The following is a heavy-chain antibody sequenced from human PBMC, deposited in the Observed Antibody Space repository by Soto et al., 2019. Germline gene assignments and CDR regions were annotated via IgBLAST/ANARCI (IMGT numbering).Heavy chain of an antibody. CDR2: VHHSWGS. CDR1: GGSFTSYY. J-gene: IGHJ6*02. Sequence: SETLSLTCTVSGGSFTSYYWGWIRQPPGKEMEWIGYVHHSWGSAYNPSLQSRVAISLDTSKSQFSLKLTSVTATDTALYYCARQGFGPIPGLVEVWGQGTTVTVSS. V-gene: IGHV4-59*08. D-gene: IGHD3-10*01. CDR3: ARQGFGPIPGLVEV.